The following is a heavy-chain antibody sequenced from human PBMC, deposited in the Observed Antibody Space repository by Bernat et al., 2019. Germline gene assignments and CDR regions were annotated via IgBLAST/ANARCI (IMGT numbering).Heavy chain of an antibody. Sequence: EVQLVESGGGLVQPGGSLRLSCAASGFRFSSHDMHWVRQTTGKGLEWVSAIDTAGDTYYPGSVNDRFTISRENATNSLYLEMNSLRAGDTAVYFYVRGRQLGGPDALDIWGHGTMVTVSS. CDR1: GFRFSSHD. D-gene: IGHD6-6*01. J-gene: IGHJ3*02. V-gene: IGHV3-13*01. CDR3: VRGRQLGGPDALDI. CDR2: IDTAGDT.